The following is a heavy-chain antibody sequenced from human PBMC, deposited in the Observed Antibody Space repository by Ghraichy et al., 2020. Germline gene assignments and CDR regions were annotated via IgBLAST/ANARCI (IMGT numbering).Heavy chain of an antibody. CDR2: ISYDGSNK. CDR1: GFTFSSYG. V-gene: IGHV3-30*03. J-gene: IGHJ4*02. Sequence: GGSLRLSCAASGFTFSSYGMHWVRQAPGKGLEWVAVISYDGSNKYYADSVKGRFTISRDNSKNTLYLQMNSLRAEDTAVYYCARDSNVDTAMVTEFLGTFDYWGQGTLVTVSS. CDR3: ARDSNVDTAMVTEFLGTFDY. D-gene: IGHD5-18*01.